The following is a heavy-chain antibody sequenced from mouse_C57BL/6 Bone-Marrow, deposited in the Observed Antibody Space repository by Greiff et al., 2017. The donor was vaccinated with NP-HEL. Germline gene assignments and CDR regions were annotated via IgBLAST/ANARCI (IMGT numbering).Heavy chain of an antibody. V-gene: IGHV2-2*01. Sequence: QVQLQQSGPGLVQPSQSLSITCTVSGFSLTSYGVHWVRQSPGKGLEWLGVIWSGGSTDYNAAFISRLSISKDNSKSQVFFKMNSLQADDTAIYYCARRGYYDYVGFAYWGQGTLVTVSA. CDR3: ARRGYYDYVGFAY. D-gene: IGHD2-4*01. CDR1: GFSLTSYG. J-gene: IGHJ3*01. CDR2: IWSGGST.